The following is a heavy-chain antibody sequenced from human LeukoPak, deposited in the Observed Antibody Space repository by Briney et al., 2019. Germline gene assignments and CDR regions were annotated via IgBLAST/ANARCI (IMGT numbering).Heavy chain of an antibody. Sequence: PGGSLRLSCAASGFTFSSYSMNWVRQAPGKGLEWVSSISSSSSYIYYADSVKGRFTISRDNSKNTLYLQMNSLRAEDTAVYYCATTSAAAVLGYWGQGTLVTVSS. V-gene: IGHV3-21*01. D-gene: IGHD6-13*01. CDR1: GFTFSSYS. J-gene: IGHJ4*02. CDR3: ATTSAAAVLGY. CDR2: ISSSSSYI.